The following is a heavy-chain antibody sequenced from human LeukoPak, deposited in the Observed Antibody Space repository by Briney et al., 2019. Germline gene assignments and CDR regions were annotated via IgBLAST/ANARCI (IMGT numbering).Heavy chain of an antibody. Sequence: SQTLSLTCAVSGGSISSGGYSWSWIRQPPGKGLEWIGYIYYSGSTYYNPSLKSRVTISVDTSKNQFSLKLSSVTAADTAVYYCASNRFLGEFDPWGQGTLVTVSS. CDR2: IYYSGST. V-gene: IGHV4-30-4*07. D-gene: IGHD3-10*01. J-gene: IGHJ5*02. CDR3: ASNRFLGEFDP. CDR1: GGSISSGGYS.